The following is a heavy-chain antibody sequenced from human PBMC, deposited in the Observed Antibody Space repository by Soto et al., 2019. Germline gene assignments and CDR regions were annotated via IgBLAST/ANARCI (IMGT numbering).Heavy chain of an antibody. Sequence: PGESLKISCXGSXYSFTSYWIGWVRQMPGKGLEWMGIIYPGDSDTRYSPSFQGQVTISADKSISTAYLQWSSLKASDTAMYYCATSKSFDWLLYIDYWGQGTLVTVSS. V-gene: IGHV5-51*01. CDR3: ATSKSFDWLLYIDY. D-gene: IGHD3-9*01. J-gene: IGHJ4*02. CDR2: IYPGDSDT. CDR1: XYSFTSYW.